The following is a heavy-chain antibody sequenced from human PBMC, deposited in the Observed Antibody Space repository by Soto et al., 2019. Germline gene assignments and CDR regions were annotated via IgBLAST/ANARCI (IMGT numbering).Heavy chain of an antibody. V-gene: IGHV4-59*08. CDR1: GGSISSYY. CDR3: ERRYGSCFDY. J-gene: IGHJ4*02. D-gene: IGHD5-18*01. Sequence: PSETLSLTCTVSGGSISSYYWSWIRQPPGKGLEWIGYIYYSGSTNYKPSLKSRVTISVDTSKNQFSLKLSSVTAADTAVYYCERRYGSCFDYWGQGTLVTVSS. CDR2: IYYSGST.